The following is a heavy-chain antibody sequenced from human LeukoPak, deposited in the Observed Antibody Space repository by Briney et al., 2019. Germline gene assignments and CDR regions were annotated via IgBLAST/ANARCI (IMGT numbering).Heavy chain of an antibody. CDR3: ARDGHRRYYYGSSGRDDVFDI. D-gene: IGHD3-22*01. J-gene: IGHJ3*02. CDR1: GYTFTSYV. V-gene: IGHV1-18*01. Sequence: ASVKVSCKASGYTFTSYVISWVRQAPGQGLEWMGWISAYNGNTNYAQKLQGRVTMTTDTSTSTAYMELRSLRSDDTAMYYCARDGHRRYYYGSSGRDDVFDIWGQGTMVTVSS. CDR2: ISAYNGNT.